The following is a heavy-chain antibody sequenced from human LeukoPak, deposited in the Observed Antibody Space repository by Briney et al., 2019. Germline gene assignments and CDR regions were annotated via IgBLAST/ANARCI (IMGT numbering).Heavy chain of an antibody. CDR3: ARVSRAAYYYYGMDV. CDR1: GYTFTSYG. V-gene: IGHV1-18*01. J-gene: IGHJ6*02. Sequence: ASVRVSCKASGYTFTSYGISWVRQAPGQGLEWMGWISAYNGNTNYAQKLQGRVTMTTDTSTSTAYMELRSLRSDDTAVYYCARVSRAAYYYYGMDVWGQGTTVTVSS. CDR2: ISAYNGNT. D-gene: IGHD6-6*01.